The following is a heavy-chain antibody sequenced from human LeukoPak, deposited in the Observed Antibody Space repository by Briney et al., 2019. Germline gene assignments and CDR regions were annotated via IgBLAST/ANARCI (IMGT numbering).Heavy chain of an antibody. J-gene: IGHJ6*02. D-gene: IGHD1-26*01. CDR3: ARLGATPFYYYGMDV. Sequence: GESLKIPCKGSGYSFTSYWIGWVRQMPGKGLAWMGIIYPGVSDTRYSPSFQGQVTISADKSISTAYLQWSSLKASDTAMYYCARLGATPFYYYGMDVWGQGTTVTVSS. V-gene: IGHV5-51*01. CDR1: GYSFTSYW. CDR2: IYPGVSDT.